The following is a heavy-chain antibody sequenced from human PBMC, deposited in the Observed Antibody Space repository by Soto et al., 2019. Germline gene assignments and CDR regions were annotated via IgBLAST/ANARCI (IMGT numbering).Heavy chain of an antibody. CDR3: ARGVLVRGVHYGMDV. CDR1: GGSFSGYY. D-gene: IGHD3-10*01. V-gene: IGHV4-34*01. CDR2: INHSGST. J-gene: IGHJ6*02. Sequence: SETLSLTCAVYGGSFSGYYWSWIRQPPGKGLEWIGEINHSGSTNYNPSLKSRATISVDTSKNQFSLKLSSVTAADTAVYYCARGVLVRGVHYGMDVWGQGTTVTVSS.